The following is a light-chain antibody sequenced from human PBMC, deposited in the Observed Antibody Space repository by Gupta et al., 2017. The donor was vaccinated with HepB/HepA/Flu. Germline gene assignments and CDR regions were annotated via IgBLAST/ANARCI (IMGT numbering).Light chain of an antibody. CDR1: RFVTYY. J-gene: IGKJ4*01. Sequence: ETVLSQSPAVLSLSPGESATLSCRVSRFVTYYKSWYQQIPGQATRLIIYDVSIRAPGIPGSFSGSESATEFTLTITNLEPEDVADYFCHQPGVFGGGTKVEIK. V-gene: IGKV3-11*01. CDR2: DVS. CDR3: HQPGV.